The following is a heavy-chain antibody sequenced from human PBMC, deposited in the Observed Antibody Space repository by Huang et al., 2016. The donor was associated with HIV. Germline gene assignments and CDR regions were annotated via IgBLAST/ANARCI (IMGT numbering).Heavy chain of an antibody. CDR1: GFTFSSYA. CDR2: IQFDGVNK. Sequence: QVQLVESGGGVVQPGGSLRLSCAATGFTFSSYAMHWVRQAPGKGREWVAYIQFDGVNKNYADSVKGRFTISRDNSKNTLYLQISSLRAEDTAVYYCVKFIIDDSSVAAWGQGTLVTVS. CDR3: VKFIIDDSSVAA. J-gene: IGHJ5*02. V-gene: IGHV3-30*02. D-gene: IGHD6-19*01.